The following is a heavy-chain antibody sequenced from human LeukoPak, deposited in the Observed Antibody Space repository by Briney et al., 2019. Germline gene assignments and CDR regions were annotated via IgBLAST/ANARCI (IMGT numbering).Heavy chain of an antibody. CDR1: GFTFSSYA. J-gene: IGHJ4*02. CDR3: VPKGTEGY. CDR2: ISPDGGNT. Sequence: EGSLRLSCSASGFTFSSYAMHWVRQAPGKGLEYVSAISPDGGNTYYADSVKGRFSISRDNSKNTLYLQMSSLRPEDTAVYYCVPKGTEGYWGQGTLVTVSS. V-gene: IGHV3-64D*06.